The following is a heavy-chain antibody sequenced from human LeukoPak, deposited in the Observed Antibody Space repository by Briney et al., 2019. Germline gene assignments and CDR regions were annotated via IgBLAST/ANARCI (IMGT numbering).Heavy chain of an antibody. CDR3: ARTQGATRGYYYGMDV. V-gene: IGHV4-59*01. CDR2: IYYSGST. D-gene: IGHD1-26*01. CDR1: GGPISSYY. Sequence: SETLSLTCTVSGGPISSYYWSWIRQPPGKGLEWIGYIYYSGSTNYNPSLKSRVTISVDTSKNQFSLKLSSVTAADTAVYYCARTQGATRGYYYGMDVWGQGTTVTVSS. J-gene: IGHJ6*02.